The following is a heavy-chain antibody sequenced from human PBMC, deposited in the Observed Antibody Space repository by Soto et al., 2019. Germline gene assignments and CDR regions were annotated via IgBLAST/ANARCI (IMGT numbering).Heavy chain of an antibody. CDR2: IYYSGST. CDR3: ARRGAAGRIDY. J-gene: IGHJ4*02. CDR1: GGSRSSYY. D-gene: IGHD6-13*01. V-gene: IGHV4-59*01. Sequence: SDTLSLTCPGSGGSRSSYYWRWIRRPPGKGLEWIGYIYYSGSTNYNPSLKSRVTISVDTSKNQFSLKLSSVTAADTAVYYCARRGAAGRIDYWGQGNRVSVS.